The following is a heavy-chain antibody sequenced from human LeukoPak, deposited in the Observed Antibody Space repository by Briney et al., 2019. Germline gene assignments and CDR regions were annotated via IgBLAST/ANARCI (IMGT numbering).Heavy chain of an antibody. J-gene: IGHJ4*02. Sequence: SETLSLTCTVSGGFISNHYWSWIRQLPGKGLEWIGNFHYSGSTNYNPSLKSRVTISVDTSKNQFSLKLTSVTAADTAVYYCARKQWVPYYFDYWGQGTLVTVSS. V-gene: IGHV4-59*11. CDR3: ARKQWVPYYFDY. CDR2: FHYSGST. D-gene: IGHD6-19*01. CDR1: GGFISNHY.